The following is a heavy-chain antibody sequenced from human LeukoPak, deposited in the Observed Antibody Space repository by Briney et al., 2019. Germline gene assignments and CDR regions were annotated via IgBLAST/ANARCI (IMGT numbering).Heavy chain of an antibody. CDR3: AKDGGYYSLDY. CDR1: GFTFSSYG. J-gene: IGHJ4*02. D-gene: IGHD2/OR15-2a*01. V-gene: IGHV3-30*02. CDR2: IPYDGSTK. Sequence: GGSLRLSCAASGFTFSSYGIHWVRQTPGKGPEWVAFIPYDGSTKYYADSVKGRFSISRGNSKNTLYLEMNGLRAEDTAVYYCAKDGGYYSLDYWGQGTLVTVSS.